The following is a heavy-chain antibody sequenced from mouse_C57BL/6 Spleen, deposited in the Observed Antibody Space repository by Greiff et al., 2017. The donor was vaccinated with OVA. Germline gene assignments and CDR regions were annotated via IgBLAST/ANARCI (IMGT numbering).Heavy chain of an antibody. J-gene: IGHJ3*01. Sequence: EVQLVESGPGLVKPSQSLSLTCPVTGYSITSGYYWYLIRQLPGNKLEWMGFISYDGSNNYNPYLKNRITITRDTSKNQFFLKLNSVTTEDTATYYCARDPSFAYWGQGTLVTVSA. CDR1: GYSITSGYY. V-gene: IGHV3-6*01. CDR2: ISYDGSN. CDR3: ARDPSFAY.